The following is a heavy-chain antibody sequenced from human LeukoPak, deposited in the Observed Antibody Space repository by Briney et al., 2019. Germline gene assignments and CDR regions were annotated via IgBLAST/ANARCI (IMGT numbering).Heavy chain of an antibody. CDR1: GGSFSGYY. CDR2: INHSGST. J-gene: IGHJ4*02. V-gene: IGHV4-34*01. D-gene: IGHD6-19*01. Sequence: SETLSLTCAVYGGSFSGYYWSWIRQPPGKGLEWIGEINHSGSTNYNPSLKSRVTISVDTSKNQFSLKLSSVTAADTAVYYCARGVGSSSGWYGYWGRGTLVTVSS. CDR3: ARGVGSSSGWYGY.